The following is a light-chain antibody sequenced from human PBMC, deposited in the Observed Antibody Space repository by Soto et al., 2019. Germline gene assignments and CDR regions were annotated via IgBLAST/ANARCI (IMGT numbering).Light chain of an antibody. Sequence: EIVMTQSPATLSVSPGERATLSCRASQSVNNNLAWYQQKPGQAPRLLIYGASTRATGIPARFSGSGSGTEFTLTISSRQSEDFAVYYCQHYNNWPPWTFGQGTRVEVK. V-gene: IGKV3-15*01. CDR1: QSVNNN. CDR2: GAS. J-gene: IGKJ1*01. CDR3: QHYNNWPPWT.